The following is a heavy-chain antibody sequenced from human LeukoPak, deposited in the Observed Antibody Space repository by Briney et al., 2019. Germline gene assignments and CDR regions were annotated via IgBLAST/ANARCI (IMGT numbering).Heavy chain of an antibody. CDR2: ISGSGGST. CDR1: GFTFSSYA. CDR3: AGGRERDGYSIDY. D-gene: IGHD5-24*01. Sequence: HSGGSLRLSCAASGFTFSSYAMSWVRQAPGKGLEWVSAISGSGGSTYYADSVKGRFTISRDNAKNSLYLQMNSLRAEDTAVYYCAGGRERDGYSIDYWGQGTLVTVSS. V-gene: IGHV3-23*01. J-gene: IGHJ4*02.